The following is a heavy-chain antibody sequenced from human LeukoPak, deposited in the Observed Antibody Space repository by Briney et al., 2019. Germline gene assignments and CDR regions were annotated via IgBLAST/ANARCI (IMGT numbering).Heavy chain of an antibody. V-gene: IGHV4-39*01. CDR2: IYYSGYT. CDR3: ARGPPINYDILTGYYNFDN. Sequence: PSATLSLTCTVSGGSISSSSHYWVWIRQPPGKGLEWIGSIYYSGYTYYNPSPKSRVTISVDTSKNQFSLKLSSVTAADTAVYYCARGPPINYDILTGYYNFDNWGQGTLVTVSS. D-gene: IGHD3-9*01. CDR1: GGSISSSSHY. J-gene: IGHJ4*02.